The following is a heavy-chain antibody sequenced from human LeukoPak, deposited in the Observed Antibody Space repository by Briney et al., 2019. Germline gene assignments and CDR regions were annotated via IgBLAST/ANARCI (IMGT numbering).Heavy chain of an antibody. D-gene: IGHD3-16*01. J-gene: IGHJ6*03. CDR3: AKAGDHSYFYMDV. CDR2: ISSSSTI. Sequence: PGGSLRLSCAASGFTFNIYGMNWVRQAPGKGLEWVSYISSSSTIYCTDSVKGRFTVSRDNAKNSLYLQMNSLRAEDTAVYYCAKAGDHSYFYMDVWGKGTTVTVSS. CDR1: GFTFNIYG. V-gene: IGHV3-48*01.